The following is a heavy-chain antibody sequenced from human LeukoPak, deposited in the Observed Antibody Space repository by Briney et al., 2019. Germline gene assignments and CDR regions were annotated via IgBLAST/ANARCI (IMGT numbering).Heavy chain of an antibody. J-gene: IGHJ3*02. D-gene: IGHD1-7*01. CDR3: ARDRDWNYGAGAFDI. CDR1: GFTLSGYS. CDR2: ISSSSYYI. Sequence: PGGSLSLSCAASGFTLSGYSMNWVRQAPGKGLEWVSSISSSSYYIYYADSVKGRFTISRDNAKNSLYLQMNSLRAEDTAVYYCARDRDWNYGAGAFDIWGQGTMVTVSS. V-gene: IGHV3-21*01.